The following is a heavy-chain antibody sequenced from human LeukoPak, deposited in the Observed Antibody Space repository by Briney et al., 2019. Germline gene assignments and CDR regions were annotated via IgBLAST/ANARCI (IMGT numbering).Heavy chain of an antibody. J-gene: IGHJ2*01. CDR3: ARDLGSYWYFDL. D-gene: IGHD1-26*01. CDR2: TRNKANSYTT. V-gene: IGHV3-72*01. CDR1: GFTFSDHY. Sequence: QTGGSLRLSCTASGFTFSDHYMDWVRQAPGKGLEWVGRTRNKANSYTTEYAASVKGRFTISRDDSKNSLYLQMNSLKTEDTAVYYCARDLGSYWYFDLWGRGTLVTVSS.